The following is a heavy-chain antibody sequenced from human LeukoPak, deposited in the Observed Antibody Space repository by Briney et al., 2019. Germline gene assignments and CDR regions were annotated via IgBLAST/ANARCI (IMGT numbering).Heavy chain of an antibody. CDR2: INHSGST. V-gene: IGHV4-34*01. CDR1: GGSFSGYY. Sequence: PSETLSLTCAVYGGSFSGYYWSWIRQPPGKGLEWIGEINHSGSTNYNPSLKSRVTISVDTSKNQFSLKLCSVTAADTAVYYCARFGYSYGYDYWGQGTLVTVSS. CDR3: ARFGYSYGYDY. D-gene: IGHD5-18*01. J-gene: IGHJ4*02.